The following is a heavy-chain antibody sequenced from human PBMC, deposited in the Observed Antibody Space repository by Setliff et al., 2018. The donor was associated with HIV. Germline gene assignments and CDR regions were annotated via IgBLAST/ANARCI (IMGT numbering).Heavy chain of an antibody. V-gene: IGHV3-21*01. CDR3: LVAVEEDV. D-gene: IGHD5-12*01. J-gene: IGHJ6*04. CDR2: ISASATYI. Sequence: GALRLSCAASGFTFSNYSMNWVRQAPGKGLEWVSSISASATYIYYADSVKGRFTISRDNAKNSLYLQMNSLRAEDTAVYYCLVAVEEDVWGKGTTVTVSS. CDR1: GFTFSNYS.